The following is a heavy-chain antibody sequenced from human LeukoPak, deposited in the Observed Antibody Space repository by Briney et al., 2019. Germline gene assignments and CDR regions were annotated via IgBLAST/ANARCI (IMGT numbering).Heavy chain of an antibody. CDR2: FDPEDGET. CDR1: GYTLTELS. CDR3: ATIGIAAAGTVDY. J-gene: IGHJ4*02. Sequence: GASVKVSCKVSGYTLTELSMHWVRQAPGKGLEWMGGFDPEDGETIYAQKFQGRVTMTEDTSTDTAYMELSSRRSEDTAVYYCATIGIAAAGTVDYWGQGTLVTVSS. D-gene: IGHD6-13*01. V-gene: IGHV1-24*01.